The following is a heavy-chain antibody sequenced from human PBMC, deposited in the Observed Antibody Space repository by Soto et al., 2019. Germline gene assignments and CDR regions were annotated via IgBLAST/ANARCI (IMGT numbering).Heavy chain of an antibody. D-gene: IGHD2-8*02. V-gene: IGHV4-59*01. Sequence: QVQLQESGPGLVKPSETLSLTCTVSGGSISSYYWSWIRQPPGKGLEWIGYIYYSGITDYNHSLKXRXTXSXXMSKSQFSLKLSSVIAADTAVYYGARGGGVDSLDYWGQGTLVTVSS. CDR1: GGSISSYY. J-gene: IGHJ4*02. CDR3: ARGGGVDSLDY. CDR2: IYYSGIT.